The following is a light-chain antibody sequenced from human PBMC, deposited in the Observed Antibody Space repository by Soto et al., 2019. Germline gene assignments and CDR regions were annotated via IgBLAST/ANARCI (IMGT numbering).Light chain of an antibody. V-gene: IGKV3-20*01. Sequence: DIVLTQSPGTLSLSPGERATLSCRASQSVSSSYLAWYQQKPGQAPRLLIYDTSSRATGLPDRFSGSGSGTDFTLTISRLEPEDFAVYYCQQYGSSPWTFGQGTKVEIK. CDR2: DTS. J-gene: IGKJ1*01. CDR3: QQYGSSPWT. CDR1: QSVSSSY.